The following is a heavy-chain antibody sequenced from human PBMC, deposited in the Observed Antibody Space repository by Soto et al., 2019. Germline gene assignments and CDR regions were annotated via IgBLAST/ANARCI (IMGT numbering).Heavy chain of an antibody. D-gene: IGHD6-13*01. CDR3: ARRQTPSRRGGMDV. Sequence: PSETLSLTCTVSGGSISSSSYYWGWFRQPPGKGLEWIGSIYYSGSTYYNPSLKSRVTISVDTSKNQFSLKLSSVTAADTAVYYCARRQTPSRRGGMDVWGQGTTVTVSS. J-gene: IGHJ6*02. CDR2: IYYSGST. V-gene: IGHV4-39*01. CDR1: GGSISSSSYY.